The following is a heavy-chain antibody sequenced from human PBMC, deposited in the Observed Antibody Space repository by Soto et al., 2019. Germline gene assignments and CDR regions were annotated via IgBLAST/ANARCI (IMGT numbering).Heavy chain of an antibody. CDR3: ARVPRGYSYGSINY. CDR2: IYYSGST. CDR1: GGSVSSGSYY. J-gene: IGHJ4*02. Sequence: PSEALSLTCTVSGGSVSSGSYYWSWIRQPPGKGLEWIGYIYYSGSTNHNPSLKSRVTISVDTSKNQFSLKLSSVTAADTAVYYCARVPRGYSYGSINYWGQGTLVTVSS. D-gene: IGHD5-18*01. V-gene: IGHV4-61*01.